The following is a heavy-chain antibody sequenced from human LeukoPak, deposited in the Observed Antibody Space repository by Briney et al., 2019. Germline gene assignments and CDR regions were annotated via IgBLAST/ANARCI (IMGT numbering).Heavy chain of an antibody. CDR3: AREYYDTLTGYYTDY. V-gene: IGHV3-7*01. Sequence: GGSLRLSCAASGFTFSSYWMRWVRQAPGKGLEWVANIKQDGSEKYYVDSVKGRFTISRDNAKNSLYLQMNSLRAEDTAVYYCAREYYDTLTGYYTDYWGQGTLVTVSS. CDR2: IKQDGSEK. D-gene: IGHD3-9*01. J-gene: IGHJ4*02. CDR1: GFTFSSYW.